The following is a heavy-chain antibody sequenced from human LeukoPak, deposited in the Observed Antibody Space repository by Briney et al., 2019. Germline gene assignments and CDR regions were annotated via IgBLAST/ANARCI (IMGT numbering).Heavy chain of an antibody. D-gene: IGHD2-21*01. V-gene: IGHV3-53*05. CDR2: IYSGGST. J-gene: IGHJ4*02. CDR3: ATEIAEGGPQDY. Sequence: GGSLRLSCAASGFTVSSNYVSWVRQAPGKGLEWVSVIYSGGSTYYADSVKGRFTISRDNSKNTLYLQMNSLRAEDTALYYCATEIAEGGPQDYWGQGTLVTVSS. CDR1: GFTVSSNY.